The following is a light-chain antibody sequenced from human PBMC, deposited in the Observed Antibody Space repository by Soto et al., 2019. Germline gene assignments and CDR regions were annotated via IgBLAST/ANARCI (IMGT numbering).Light chain of an antibody. Sequence: DIQMTQSPSSLSASVGDRVTITCRPSQSISSFVNWYQQKPGKAPKLLIYAASSLQSGVPSRFSGSGSGPDSSLTTSSPQPYDVATYYCPQTYSAPPTFGQGTKVDIK. CDR1: QSISSF. CDR3: PQTYSAPPT. CDR2: AAS. V-gene: IGKV1-39*01. J-gene: IGKJ1*01.